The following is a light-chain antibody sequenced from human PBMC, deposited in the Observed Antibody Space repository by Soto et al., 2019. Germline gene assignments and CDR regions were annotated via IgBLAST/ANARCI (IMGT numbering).Light chain of an antibody. CDR2: EVT. Sequence: QSALTQPPSASGSPGQSVTISCTGTSSDVVGYNYVSWYQQHPGKAPKLMIYEVTKRPSGVPDRFSGSKSGNTASLTVSGLQAEDEADYYCSSYGGSNNFVFGTGTKLTVL. CDR1: SSDVVGYNY. V-gene: IGLV2-8*01. J-gene: IGLJ1*01. CDR3: SSYGGSNNFV.